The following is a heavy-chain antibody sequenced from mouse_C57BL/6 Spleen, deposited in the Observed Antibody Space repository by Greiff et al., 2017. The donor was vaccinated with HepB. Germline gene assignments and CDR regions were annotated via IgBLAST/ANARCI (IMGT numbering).Heavy chain of an antibody. J-gene: IGHJ2*01. CDR3: ASSAYYSNFYFDY. CDR2: INPYNGGT. D-gene: IGHD2-5*01. Sequence: EVQLQQSGPVLVKPGASVKMSCKASGYTFTDYYMNWVKQSHGKSLEWIGVINPYNGGTSNNQKFKGKATLTVDKSSSTAYMALNSLTSEDYAVYYWASSAYYSNFYFDYWGQGTTLTVSA. CDR1: GYTFTDYY. V-gene: IGHV1-19*01.